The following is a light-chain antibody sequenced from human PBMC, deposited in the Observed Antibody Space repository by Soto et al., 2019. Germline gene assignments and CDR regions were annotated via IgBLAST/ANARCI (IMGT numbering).Light chain of an antibody. J-gene: IGKJ1*01. CDR2: NAS. Sequence: DILMTQSPLSLPFAPGEPSSISCRSSQSVITFLAWFQQKPGQPPRLLIYNASNRTTGIPARFSGSGSGTDFTLTISSLEPEDFAVYYCQQLTDWPPQWTFGQGTKVDIK. CDR1: QSVITF. CDR3: QQLTDWPPQWT. V-gene: IGKV3-11*01.